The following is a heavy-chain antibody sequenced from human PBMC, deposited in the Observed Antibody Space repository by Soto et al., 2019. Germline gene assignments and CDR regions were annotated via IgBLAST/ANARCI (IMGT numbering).Heavy chain of an antibody. V-gene: IGHV2-5*02. J-gene: IGHJ4*02. Sequence: QITLKESGPTLVRPTQTLTLTCAFSGFSLSTSGVGVGWIRQPPGKALEWLAVIYWDDSKHYSPSLRRRLTITKATSTNLVVLTTTHMDPMDTGTYFCAHKGPEDWPLDYWGQGTLVTVSS. CDR3: AHKGPEDWPLDY. CDR1: GFSLSTSGVG. CDR2: IYWDDSK. D-gene: IGHD3-9*01.